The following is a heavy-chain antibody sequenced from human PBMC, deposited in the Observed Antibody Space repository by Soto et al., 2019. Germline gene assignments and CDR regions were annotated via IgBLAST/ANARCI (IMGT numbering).Heavy chain of an antibody. D-gene: IGHD3-3*01. Sequence: PGGSLRLSCAAPGFTFSSSAMSWVRQAPGKGLELVSAISGSGDNTYHADSVKGRFTISRDNAKNTLYLQMNSLRAEDTAIYYCAKRWSNRFLEPRDYFDYWGQGTLVTVSS. CDR1: GFTFSSSA. V-gene: IGHV3-23*01. CDR3: AKRWSNRFLEPRDYFDY. J-gene: IGHJ4*02. CDR2: ISGSGDNT.